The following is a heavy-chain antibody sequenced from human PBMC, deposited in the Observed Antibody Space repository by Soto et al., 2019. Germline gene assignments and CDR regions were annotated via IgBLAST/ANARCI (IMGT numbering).Heavy chain of an antibody. CDR3: ARGGDGYPFDY. CDR1: GFTFSSSE. Sequence: GGSLRLYSAASGFTFSSSEVNWVRQAPGKGLEWVSDISSSGSDIHYADSVKGRFTISRDNAKNSLYLQMNSLRAEDTAVYYCARGGDGYPFDYCGQGTLVTVSS. J-gene: IGHJ4*02. D-gene: IGHD5-12*01. CDR2: ISSSGSDI. V-gene: IGHV3-48*03.